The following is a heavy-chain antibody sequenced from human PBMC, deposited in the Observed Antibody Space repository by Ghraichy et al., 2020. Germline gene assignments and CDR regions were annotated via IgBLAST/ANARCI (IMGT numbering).Heavy chain of an antibody. CDR3: ARDDDYLDY. Sequence: SETLSLTCTVSGGSISSYYWSWIRQPPGKGLEWIGYIYYSGSTNYNPSLKSRVTISVDKSKNQFSLKLSSVTAADTAVYYCARDDDYLDYWGQGTLVTVSS. CDR2: IYYSGST. V-gene: IGHV4-59*01. J-gene: IGHJ4*02. CDR1: GGSISSYY.